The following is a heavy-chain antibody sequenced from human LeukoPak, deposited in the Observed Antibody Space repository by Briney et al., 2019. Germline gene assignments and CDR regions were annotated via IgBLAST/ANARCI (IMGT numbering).Heavy chain of an antibody. D-gene: IGHD3-9*01. CDR2: IKSKTDGGTT. V-gene: IGHV3-15*01. J-gene: IGHJ4*02. CDR3: TTDRYDILTGYKDY. CDR1: GFTFSNAW. Sequence: GGSLRLSCAASGFTFSNAWMSWVRQAPGKGLEWVGRIKSKTDGGTTDYAAPVKGRFTISRDDSKNTPYLQMNSLKTEDTAVYYCTTDRYDILTGYKDYWGQGTLVTVSS.